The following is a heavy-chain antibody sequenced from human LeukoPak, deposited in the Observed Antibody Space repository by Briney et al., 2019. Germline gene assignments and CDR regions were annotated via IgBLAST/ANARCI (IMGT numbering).Heavy chain of an antibody. V-gene: IGHV3-30*02. Sequence: GGSLRLSCAASGFTFSYYGMHWVRQPPGKGLEWVAFIRYTASDKYYADSVKGRFTISRDNSKNTLYLQMNSLRAEDTAVYYCAKDTGGGYGDYWSFDYWGQGTLVTVSS. CDR2: IRYTASDK. J-gene: IGHJ4*02. CDR3: AKDTGGGYGDYWSFDY. CDR1: GFTFSYYG. D-gene: IGHD4-17*01.